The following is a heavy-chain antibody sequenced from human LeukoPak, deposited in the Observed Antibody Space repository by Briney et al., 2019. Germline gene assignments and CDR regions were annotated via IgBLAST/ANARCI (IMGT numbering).Heavy chain of an antibody. D-gene: IGHD3-10*01. J-gene: IGHJ6*03. CDR1: GFTFSSYV. Sequence: PGGSLRLSCAASGFTFSSYVMSWVRQAPGKGLEWVSAISASGGSAFYADSVKGRFTISRDNAKNSLYLQMNSLRAEDTAVYYCARPNYYGSGSYYPSAYYYYYMDVWGKGTTVTISS. CDR2: ISASGGSA. CDR3: ARPNYYGSGSYYPSAYYYYYMDV. V-gene: IGHV3-23*01.